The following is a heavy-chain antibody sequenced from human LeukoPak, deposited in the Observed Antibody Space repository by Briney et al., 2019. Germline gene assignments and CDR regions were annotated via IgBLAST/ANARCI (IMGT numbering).Heavy chain of an antibody. CDR1: GYTFTGYY. CDR2: INPNRGGT. CDR3: ARGGLVGATTRYYYYYMDV. D-gene: IGHD1-26*01. Sequence: SVTVSCKASGYTFTGYYMHWVRQAPGQGLEWMGWINPNRGGTNYAQKFQGRVTMTRDTSISTAYMELSRLRSDDTAVYYCARGGLVGATTRYYYYYMDVWGKGTTVTVSS. V-gene: IGHV1-2*02. J-gene: IGHJ6*03.